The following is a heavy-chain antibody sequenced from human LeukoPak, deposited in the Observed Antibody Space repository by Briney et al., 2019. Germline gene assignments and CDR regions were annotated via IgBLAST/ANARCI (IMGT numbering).Heavy chain of an antibody. D-gene: IGHD3-3*01. J-gene: IGHJ4*02. Sequence: GGSLRLSCAASGFTFSSYEMNWVRQAPGKGLEWVSYISSGGRTIYYADSVKGRFTISRDNAKNSLYLQMNSLRAEDTAVYYCAGGPYDFWSGYYTIDYWGQGTLVTVSS. CDR3: AGGPYDFWSGYYTIDY. CDR1: GFTFSSYE. V-gene: IGHV3-48*03. CDR2: ISSGGRTI.